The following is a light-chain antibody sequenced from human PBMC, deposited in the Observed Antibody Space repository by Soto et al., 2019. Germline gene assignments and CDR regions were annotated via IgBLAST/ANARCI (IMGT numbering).Light chain of an antibody. J-gene: IGLJ2*01. CDR1: SSNIGAGYD. Sequence: QCVLTQPPSGSGAPGQRVTISCTGSSSNIGAGYDVHWYQQLPGTAPKLLIYGNSNRPSGVPDRFSGSKSGTSASLAITGLQAEDEADYYCQSYDSSLSVVFGGGTQLTVL. CDR2: GNS. V-gene: IGLV1-40*01. CDR3: QSYDSSLSVV.